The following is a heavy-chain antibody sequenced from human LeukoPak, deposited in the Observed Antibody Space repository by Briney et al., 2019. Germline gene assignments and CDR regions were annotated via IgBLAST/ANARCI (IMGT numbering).Heavy chain of an antibody. Sequence: SETLSLTCTVSGGSISSYYWTWIRQPPGKGLEWIGYIYYSGSTKYNPSLKSRVTMPVDTSKNRFSLKLSSVTAADTAVYYCARHRGYCSSTSCSYNWFDPWGQGTLVTVSS. D-gene: IGHD2-2*03. V-gene: IGHV4-59*08. J-gene: IGHJ5*02. CDR3: ARHRGYCSSTSCSYNWFDP. CDR1: GGSISSYY. CDR2: IYYSGST.